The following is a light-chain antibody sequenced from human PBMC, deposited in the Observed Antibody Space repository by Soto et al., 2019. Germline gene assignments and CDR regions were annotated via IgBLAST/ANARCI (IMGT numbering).Light chain of an antibody. CDR3: QKYNSVPFT. V-gene: IGKV1-27*01. Sequence: DIPMTQSPSSLSASVGDRVTITCRASQGISNYLAWYQQKPGKVPKLLIYAASSLQSGVPSRFSASGSGTSFTLTISSLQPEDVATYYRQKYNSVPFTFAPGTKVEIK. CDR1: QGISNY. CDR2: AAS. J-gene: IGKJ3*01.